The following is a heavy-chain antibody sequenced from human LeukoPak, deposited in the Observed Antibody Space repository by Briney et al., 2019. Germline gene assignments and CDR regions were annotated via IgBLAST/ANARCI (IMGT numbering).Heavy chain of an antibody. J-gene: IGHJ4*02. D-gene: IGHD3-10*01. CDR3: ARAGYYYGSGSYYNTPHFDY. V-gene: IGHV4-59*01. Sequence: SETLSLTCTVSGGSISSYYWSWIRQPPGKGLEYVGYIYHSGSTYYNPSLKSRVTISVDTSKNQFSLKLSSVTAADTAVYYCARAGYYYGSGSYYNTPHFDYWGQGTLVTVSS. CDR2: IYHSGST. CDR1: GGSISSYY.